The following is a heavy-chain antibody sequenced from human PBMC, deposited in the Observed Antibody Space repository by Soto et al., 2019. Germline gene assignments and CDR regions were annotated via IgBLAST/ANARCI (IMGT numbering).Heavy chain of an antibody. CDR2: ISDSSHYI. D-gene: IGHD3-22*01. J-gene: IGHJ5*02. V-gene: IGHV3-21*01. CDR3: ARSGLALPYSASHWFDP. Sequence: GGSLRLSCAASGFTFSTYGMNWVRQAPGKGLEWLSSISDSSHYIYYADSVKGRFTISRDNAKNSLFLQMNSLRGEDTAVYYCARSGLALPYSASHWFDPWGHGTLVTVS. CDR1: GFTFSTYG.